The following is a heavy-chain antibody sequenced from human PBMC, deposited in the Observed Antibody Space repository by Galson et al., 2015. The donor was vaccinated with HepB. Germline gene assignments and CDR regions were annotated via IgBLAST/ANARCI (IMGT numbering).Heavy chain of an antibody. CDR3: ARDGPYGRHYFDY. J-gene: IGHJ4*02. D-gene: IGHD4-17*01. V-gene: IGHV3-30-3*01. Sequence: SLRLSCAASGFTFSSYAMHWVRQAPGKGLEWVAVISYDGSNKYYADSVKGRFTISRDNSKNTLYLQMNSLRAEDTAVYYCARDGPYGRHYFDYWGQGTLVTVSS. CDR1: GFTFSSYA. CDR2: ISYDGSNK.